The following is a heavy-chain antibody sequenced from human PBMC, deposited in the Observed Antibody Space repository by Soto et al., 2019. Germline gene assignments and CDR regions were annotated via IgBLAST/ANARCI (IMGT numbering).Heavy chain of an antibody. V-gene: IGHV3-30*03. CDR2: ISYDGSNK. J-gene: IGHJ4*02. CDR1: GFTFSSYG. D-gene: IGHD1-7*01. CDR3: ALPVLELRKAQYFDY. Sequence: PGGSLRLSCAASGFTFSSYGMHWVRQAPGKGLEWVAVISYDGSNKYYADSVKGRFTISRDNSKNSLYLQMNSLRAEDTAVYYCALPVLELRKAQYFDYWGQGTLVTVSS.